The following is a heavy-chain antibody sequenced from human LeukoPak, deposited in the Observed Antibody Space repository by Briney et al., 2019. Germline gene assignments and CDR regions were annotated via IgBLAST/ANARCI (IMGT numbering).Heavy chain of an antibody. CDR2: IKSDGSTT. Sequence: PGGSLRLSCAASGFTLTSYTLHWVRQVPGKGLVWVSIIKSDGSTTKYADSVKGRFTMSRDNAKNTLFLQMNSLRAGDTAVYYCGRDSDSPGNSMDYWGQGTLVTVSS. V-gene: IGHV3-74*01. J-gene: IGHJ4*02. CDR1: GFTLTSYT. D-gene: IGHD2/OR15-2a*01. CDR3: GRDSDSPGNSMDY.